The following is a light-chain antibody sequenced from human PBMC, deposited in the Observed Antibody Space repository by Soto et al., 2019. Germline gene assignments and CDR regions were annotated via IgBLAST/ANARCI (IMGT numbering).Light chain of an antibody. CDR3: SSYTISSTQV. V-gene: IGLV2-14*01. J-gene: IGLJ1*01. CDR1: SSDVGAYNY. Sequence: QSALTQPASVSGSPGQSITISCTGTSSDVGAYNYVSWYQQHPDKAPKLMIYEVSNRPSGVSNRFSGSKSGNTASLTISGLQAEDEADYYCSSYTISSTQVFGLGPSSPS. CDR2: EVS.